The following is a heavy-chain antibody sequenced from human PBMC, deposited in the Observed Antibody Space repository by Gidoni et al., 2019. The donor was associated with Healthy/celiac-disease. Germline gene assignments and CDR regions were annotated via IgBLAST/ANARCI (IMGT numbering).Heavy chain of an antibody. CDR3: ARDASPPSRMTGRADYYYYGMDV. CDR2: ISSSSSTI. Sequence: EVQLVESGGGLVQPGGSLRLSCAASGFTFSSYSMNWLRQAPGKGLEWVSYISSSSSTIYYADSVKGRFTISRDNAKNSLYLQMNSLRDEDTAVYYCARDASPPSRMTGRADYYYYGMDVWGQGTTVTVSS. J-gene: IGHJ6*02. V-gene: IGHV3-48*02. D-gene: IGHD3-9*01. CDR1: GFTFSSYS.